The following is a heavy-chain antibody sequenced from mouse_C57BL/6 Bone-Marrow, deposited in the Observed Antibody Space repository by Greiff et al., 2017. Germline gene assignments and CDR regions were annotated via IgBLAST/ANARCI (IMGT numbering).Heavy chain of an antibody. CDR2: IYPGSGNT. V-gene: IGHV1-76*01. J-gene: IGHJ2*01. CDR3: ARRWLRHYFDY. D-gene: IGHD2-2*01. CDR1: GYTFTDYY. Sequence: QVQLQQSGAELVRPGASVKLSCKASGYTFTDYYINWVKQRPGQGLEWIARIYPGSGNTYYNEKFKGKATLTADKSSSTAYMQLSSLTSEDSAVFFCARRWLRHYFDYWGQGTTLTVSS.